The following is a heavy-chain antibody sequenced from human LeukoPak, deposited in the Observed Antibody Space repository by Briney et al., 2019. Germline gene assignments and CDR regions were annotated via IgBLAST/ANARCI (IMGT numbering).Heavy chain of an antibody. V-gene: IGHV3-7*01. CDR2: TEPDGSET. CDR1: GFTFSNYW. Sequence: PGGSLRLSCAASGFTFSNYWMSWVRQAPGKGLEWLANTEPDGSETHYVDSVKGRFTVSRDNAKNSLYLQVDSLRADDTAVYYCARYSSSSSVVALGQGALVTVSS. D-gene: IGHD6-13*01. J-gene: IGHJ5*02. CDR3: ARYSSSSSVVA.